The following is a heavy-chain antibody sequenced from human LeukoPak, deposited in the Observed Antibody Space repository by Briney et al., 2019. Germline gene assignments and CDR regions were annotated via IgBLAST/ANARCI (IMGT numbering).Heavy chain of an antibody. CDR3: AKGDDYDSSALDI. V-gene: IGHV3-9*01. D-gene: IGHD3-22*01. Sequence: GGSLRLSCAASGFTFDDYAMHWVRQAPGKGLEWVSGISWNSGSIGYADSVKGRFTISRDNAKNSLYLQMNSLRAEDTALYYCAKGDDYDSSALDIWGQGTMVTVSS. CDR1: GFTFDDYA. J-gene: IGHJ3*02. CDR2: ISWNSGSI.